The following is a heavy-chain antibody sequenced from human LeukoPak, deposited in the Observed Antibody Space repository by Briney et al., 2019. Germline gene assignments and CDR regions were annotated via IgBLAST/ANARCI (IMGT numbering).Heavy chain of an antibody. V-gene: IGHV1-18*01. CDR1: GYTFSNYG. CDR3: ARRRKGGSPTSD. J-gene: IGHJ4*02. Sequence: ASVKVSCKASGYTFSNYGISWVRQAPGHGLEWLGWISGHNGNTNYAQKVQDRGTMTTDTSTSTAYMELRSLRSEDTAVYYCARRRKGGSPTSDWGQGTLVTVSS. CDR2: ISGHNGNT. D-gene: IGHD1-26*01.